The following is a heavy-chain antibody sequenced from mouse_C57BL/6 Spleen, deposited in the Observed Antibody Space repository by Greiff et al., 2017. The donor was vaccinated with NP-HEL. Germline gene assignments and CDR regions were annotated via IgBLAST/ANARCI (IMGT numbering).Heavy chain of an antibody. J-gene: IGHJ1*03. CDR2: IYPGSGST. CDR3: ARSGGLRLYWYFDV. Sequence: VKLMESGAELVKPGASVKMSCKASGYTFTSYWITWVKQRPGQGLEWIGDIYPGSGSTNYNEKFKSKATLTVDTSSSTAYMQLSSLTSEDSAVYYCARSGGLRLYWYFDVWGTGTTVTVSS. CDR1: GYTFTSYW. D-gene: IGHD2-4*01. V-gene: IGHV1-55*01.